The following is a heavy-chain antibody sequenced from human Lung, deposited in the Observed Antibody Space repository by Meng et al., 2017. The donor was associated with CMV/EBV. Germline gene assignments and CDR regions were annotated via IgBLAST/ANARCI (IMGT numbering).Heavy chain of an antibody. CDR2: IYYSGST. CDR1: GGSISSGDYY. D-gene: IGHD4-11*01. CDR3: AREDSNREEDWFDP. Sequence: QVQLQESGPGLVKPSXXLSRTCTVSGGSISSGDYYWSWIRQPPGKGLEWIGYIYYSGSTYYNPSLKSRVTISVDTSKNQFSLKLSSVTAADTAVYYCAREDSNREEDWFDPWGHGTLVTVSS. J-gene: IGHJ5*02. V-gene: IGHV4-30-4*08.